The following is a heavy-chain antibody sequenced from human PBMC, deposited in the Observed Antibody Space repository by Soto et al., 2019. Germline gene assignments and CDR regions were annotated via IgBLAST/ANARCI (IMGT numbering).Heavy chain of an antibody. CDR3: AGLAAANTPKPGGYYYGRDV. V-gene: IGHV4-34*01. Sequence: SETLSLTCAVYGGSFSGYYWSWIRQPPGKGLEWIGEINHSVSTNYNPSLKSRVTISVDTSKNQFSLKLSSVTAADTAVYYCAGLAAANTPKPGGYYYGRDVCRQGTRFTASS. D-gene: IGHD6-13*01. J-gene: IGHJ6*01. CDR2: INHSVST. CDR1: GGSFSGYY.